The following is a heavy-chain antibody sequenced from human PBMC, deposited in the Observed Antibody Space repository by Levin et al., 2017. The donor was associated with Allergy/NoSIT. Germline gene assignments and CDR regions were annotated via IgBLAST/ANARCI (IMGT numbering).Heavy chain of an antibody. J-gene: IGHJ6*02. CDR1: GFTFSNAW. Sequence: SCAASGFTFSNAWMSWVRQAPGKGLEWVGRIKSKTDGGTTDYAAPVKGRFTISRDDSKNTLYLQMNSLKTEDTAVYYCLLSSLKYYYYGMDVWGQGTTATVSS. D-gene: IGHD3-16*02. V-gene: IGHV3-15*01. CDR2: IKSKTDGGTT. CDR3: LLSSLKYYYYGMDV.